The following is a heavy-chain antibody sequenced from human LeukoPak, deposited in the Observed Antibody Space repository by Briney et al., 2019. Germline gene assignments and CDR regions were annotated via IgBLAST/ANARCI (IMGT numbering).Heavy chain of an antibody. CDR1: GFTFDDYG. CDR2: IYYSGST. V-gene: IGHV4-38-2*01. J-gene: IGHJ6*03. Sequence: GSLRLSCAASGFTFDDYGMSWVRQPPGKGLEWVGSIYYSGSTYYNPSLKSRVTISVDTSKNQFSLKLSSVTAAGTAVYYCARSSMDSSSSQYYYYYYMDVWGKGTTVTVSS. CDR3: ARSSMDSSSSQYYYYYYMDV. D-gene: IGHD6-6*01.